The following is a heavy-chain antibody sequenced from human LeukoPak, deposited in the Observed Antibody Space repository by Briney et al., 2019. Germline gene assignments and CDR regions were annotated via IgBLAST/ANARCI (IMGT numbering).Heavy chain of an antibody. D-gene: IGHD3-10*01. Sequence: PSETLSLTCTVSGGSISSGSYYWSWIRQPAGKGLEWIGRIYTSGSTNYNPSLKSRVTISVDTSKNQFSLKLSSVTAADTAVYYCARESHGSGKYYYYYMDVWGKGTTVTISS. CDR1: GGSISSGSYY. CDR3: ARESHGSGKYYYYYMDV. CDR2: IYTSGST. J-gene: IGHJ6*03. V-gene: IGHV4-61*02.